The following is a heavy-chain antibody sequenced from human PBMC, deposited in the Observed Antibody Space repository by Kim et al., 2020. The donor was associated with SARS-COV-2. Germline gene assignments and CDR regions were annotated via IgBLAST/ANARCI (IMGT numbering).Heavy chain of an antibody. J-gene: IGHJ6*02. CDR1: GFTFSSYS. CDR2: ISSSSSYI. Sequence: GGSLRLSCAASGFTFSSYSMNWVRQAPGKGLEWVSSISSSSSYIYYADSVKGRFTISRDNAKNSLYLQMNSLRAEDTAVYYCARGRGSFPVPYYYYGMDVWGQGTTVTVSS. CDR3: ARGRGSFPVPYYYYGMDV. V-gene: IGHV3-21*01. D-gene: IGHD3-10*02.